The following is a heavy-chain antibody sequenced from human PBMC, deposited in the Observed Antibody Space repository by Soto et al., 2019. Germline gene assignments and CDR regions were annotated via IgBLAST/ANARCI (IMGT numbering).Heavy chain of an antibody. D-gene: IGHD3-22*01. J-gene: IGHJ2*01. Sequence: QVQLVQSGAEVKKPGASVKVSCKASGYTFTSYAISWVRQAPGQGLEWMGGIIPIFGTANYAQKFQGRVTITADESTSTAYMELSSLRSEDTAVYYCAREWGSDYDSSDNWYFDLWGRGTLVTVSS. CDR3: AREWGSDYDSSDNWYFDL. CDR2: IIPIFGTA. CDR1: GYTFTSYA. V-gene: IGHV1-69*01.